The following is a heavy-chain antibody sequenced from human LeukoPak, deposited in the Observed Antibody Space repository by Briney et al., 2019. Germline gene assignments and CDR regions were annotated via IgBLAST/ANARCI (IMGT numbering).Heavy chain of an antibody. CDR2: IYYSGST. CDR1: GGSISSSSYY. J-gene: IGHJ5*02. V-gene: IGHV4-39*07. D-gene: IGHD5-18*01. CDR3: ARGEGIQPHNWFDP. Sequence: SETLSLTCTVSGGSISSSSYYWGWIRQPPGKGLEWIGSIYYSGSTYYNPSLKSRVTISVDTSKNQFSLKLSSVTAADTAVYYCARGEGIQPHNWFDPWGQGTLVTVSS.